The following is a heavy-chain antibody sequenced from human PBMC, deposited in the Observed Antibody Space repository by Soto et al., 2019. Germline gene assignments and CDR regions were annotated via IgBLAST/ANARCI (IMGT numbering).Heavy chain of an antibody. CDR1: GYTFTSYA. Sequence: QVQLVQSGAEVKKPGASVKVSCKASGYTFTSYAMHWVRQAPGQRLEWMGWINAGNGNTKYSQKFQGRVTITRDTSASTAYMELSSLRSEDTAVYYCAREWYYGSGSYYNVCYYYGMDVWGQVTTVTGSS. J-gene: IGHJ6*02. CDR3: AREWYYGSGSYYNVCYYYGMDV. CDR2: INAGNGNT. V-gene: IGHV1-3*01. D-gene: IGHD3-10*01.